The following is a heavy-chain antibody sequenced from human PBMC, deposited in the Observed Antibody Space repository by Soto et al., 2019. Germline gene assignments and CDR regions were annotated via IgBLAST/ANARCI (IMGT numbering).Heavy chain of an antibody. V-gene: IGHV1-2*04. CDR2: INPNSGGT. D-gene: IGHD3-10*01. Sequence: ASVKVSCKASGYTFTGYYMHWVRQAPGQGLEWMGWINPNSGGTNYAQKLQGWVTMTRDTSISTAYMELGRLRSDDTAVYYCARGKRITMVRGVIDYMDVRGNGTTVTVSS. CDR1: GYTFTGYY. CDR3: ARGKRITMVRGVIDYMDV. J-gene: IGHJ6*03.